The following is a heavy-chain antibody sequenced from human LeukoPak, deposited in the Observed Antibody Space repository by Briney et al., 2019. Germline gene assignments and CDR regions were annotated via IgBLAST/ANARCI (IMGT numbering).Heavy chain of an antibody. CDR2: ISDDGSNK. CDR3: AKAGAVVVVAAKYFDY. CDR1: GFTFSTYG. J-gene: IGHJ4*02. Sequence: GGSLRLSCAASGFTFSTYGMHWVRQAPGKGLEWLAAISDDGSNKYSADSVKGRFTISRDNSKNTLYLQMNSLRAEDTAVYYCAKAGAVVVVAAKYFDYWGQGTLVTVSS. D-gene: IGHD2-15*01. V-gene: IGHV3-30*18.